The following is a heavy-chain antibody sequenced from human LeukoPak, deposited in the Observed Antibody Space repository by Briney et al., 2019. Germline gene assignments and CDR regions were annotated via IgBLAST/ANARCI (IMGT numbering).Heavy chain of an antibody. D-gene: IGHD3-22*01. CDR2: IYHSGST. J-gene: IGHJ2*01. V-gene: IGHV4-30-2*01. CDR1: GGSISSGGYY. Sequence: SETLSLTCTVSGGSISSGGYYWNWIRQPPGKGLEWIGYIYHSGSTYYNPSLKSRVTISVDRSKNQFSLKLSSVTAADTAVYYRARLDSSGYQGWYFDLWGRGTLVTVSS. CDR3: ARLDSSGYQGWYFDL.